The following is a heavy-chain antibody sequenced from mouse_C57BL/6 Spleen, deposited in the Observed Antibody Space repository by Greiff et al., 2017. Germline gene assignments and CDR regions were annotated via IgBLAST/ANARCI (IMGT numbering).Heavy chain of an antibody. CDR3: APSDSSGPWFAY. CDR1: GFSLTSYG. CDR2: IWRGGST. D-gene: IGHD3-2*02. Sequence: VNVVESGPGLVQPSQSLSITCTVSGFSLTSYGVHWVRQSPGKGLEWLGVIWRGGSTDYNAAFMSRLSITKDNSKSQVCFKMNSLQADDTAIYYCAPSDSSGPWFAYWGQGTLVTVSA. J-gene: IGHJ3*01. V-gene: IGHV2-5*01.